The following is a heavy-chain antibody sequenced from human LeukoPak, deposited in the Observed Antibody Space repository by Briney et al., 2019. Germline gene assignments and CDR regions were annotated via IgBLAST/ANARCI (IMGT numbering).Heavy chain of an antibody. CDR3: ARQTATGLGYFDY. Sequence: SETLSLTCTVSGGSISIYYWSWIRQPPGKGLEWIGYIYYSGSTNYNPSLKSRVTISVDTSKNQFSLKLSSVTAADTAVYYCARQTATGLGYFDYWGQGTLVTVSS. V-gene: IGHV4-59*01. D-gene: IGHD4-17*01. CDR2: IYYSGST. J-gene: IGHJ4*02. CDR1: GGSISIYY.